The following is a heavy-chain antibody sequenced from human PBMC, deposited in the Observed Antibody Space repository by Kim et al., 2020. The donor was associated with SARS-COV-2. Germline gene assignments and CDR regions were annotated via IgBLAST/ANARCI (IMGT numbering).Heavy chain of an antibody. J-gene: IGHJ4*02. CDR2: IYWDGATT. V-gene: IGHV3-43*01. D-gene: IGHD3-10*01. CDR1: GFSFDDYS. Sequence: GGSLRLSCAASGFSFDDYSMHWVRQTPVKGLEWVSLIYWDGATTYYADSVKGRFTISRDNSKNALFLQIDSLTTEDTALYYCAKTDGSGNYIDNWGQGTLVTVSS. CDR3: AKTDGSGNYIDN.